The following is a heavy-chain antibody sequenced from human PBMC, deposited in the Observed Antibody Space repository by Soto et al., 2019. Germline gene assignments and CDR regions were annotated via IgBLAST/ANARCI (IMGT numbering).Heavy chain of an antibody. CDR2: ISYDGGLQ. J-gene: IGHJ4*02. CDR1: GFTFTSYG. Sequence: QAHLVESGGGVVQPGRSLRLSCAASGFTFTSYGMHWVRQAPGTRLEWVAVISYDGGLQHYADSVKGRFTISRDNSKNRALLQMNSLRAEDTAVYYCVSDRGYGHASVPYSWGQGTLVSVAS. D-gene: IGHD5-18*01. V-gene: IGHV3-30*13. CDR3: VSDRGYGHASVPYS.